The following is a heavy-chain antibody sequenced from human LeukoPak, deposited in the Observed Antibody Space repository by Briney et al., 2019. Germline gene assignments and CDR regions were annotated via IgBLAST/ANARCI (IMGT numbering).Heavy chain of an antibody. CDR2: IYYSGST. D-gene: IGHD6-6*01. J-gene: IGHJ5*02. CDR3: ARELWVAAHPFDP. V-gene: IGHV4-31*03. CDR1: GGSISSGGYY. Sequence: PSQTLSLTCTVSGGSISSGGYYWSWIRQHPGKGLEWIGYIYYSGSTYYNPSLKSRVTISVDTSKNQFSLKLSSVTAADTAVYYCARELWVAAHPFDPWGQGTLVTVSS.